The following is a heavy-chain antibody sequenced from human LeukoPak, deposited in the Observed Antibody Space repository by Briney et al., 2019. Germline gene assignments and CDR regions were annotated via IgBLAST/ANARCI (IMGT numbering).Heavy chain of an antibody. V-gene: IGHV3-48*04. J-gene: IGHJ6*02. D-gene: IGHD4-17*01. Sequence: PGGSLRLSCAVSGFTFSDYSMNWVRQPPGKGLEWISYISTGGDTIYYADSVKGRFTISRDNAKKSLYLQMSSLRAEDTAVYYCARGGSYGDYSRVWGQGTTVTVSS. CDR1: GFTFSDYS. CDR3: ARGGSYGDYSRV. CDR2: ISTGGDTI.